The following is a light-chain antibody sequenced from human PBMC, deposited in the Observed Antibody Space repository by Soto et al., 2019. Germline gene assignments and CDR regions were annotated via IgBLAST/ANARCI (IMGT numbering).Light chain of an antibody. CDR2: AAS. Sequence: DMQMTHSTNSVSASVGDRVTITCRARQGISSWLAWYQQKPGKAPQLLIYAASSLQSGVPSRFSGSGSGTDFTLTISSLKPEDFETYYCQQRYSTPETFGQGTKVDIK. J-gene: IGKJ1*01. CDR1: QGISSW. V-gene: IGKV1-12*01. CDR3: QQRYSTPET.